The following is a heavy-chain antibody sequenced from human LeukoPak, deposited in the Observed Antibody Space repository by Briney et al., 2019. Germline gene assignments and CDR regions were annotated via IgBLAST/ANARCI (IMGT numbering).Heavy chain of an antibody. J-gene: IGHJ4*02. Sequence: GGSLRLSCAASGFTFSGNSMPWVRQAPGKGLEWVAVISYDGSKKYYADSVKGRFTLSRDNSKNTLYLQMNSLRVEDTAVYYCARDGFRDSGTYVDHWGQGTLVTVSS. V-gene: IGHV3-30-3*01. CDR2: ISYDGSKK. D-gene: IGHD3-10*01. CDR3: ARDGFRDSGTYVDH. CDR1: GFTFSGNS.